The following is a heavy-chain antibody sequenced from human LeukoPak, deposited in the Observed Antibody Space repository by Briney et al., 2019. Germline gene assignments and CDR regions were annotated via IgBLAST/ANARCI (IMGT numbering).Heavy chain of an antibody. CDR1: GGSISSGGYS. V-gene: IGHV4-30-2*01. J-gene: IGHJ4*02. D-gene: IGHD5-18*01. Sequence: PSQTLSLTCAVSGGSISSGGYSWSWIRQPPGKGLEWIGYIYHSGSTYYNPSLKSRVTISVDRSKNQFSLKLSSVTAADTAVYYCARAARRYSYAEIPLDYWGQGTLVTVSS. CDR2: IYHSGST. CDR3: ARAARRYSYAEIPLDY.